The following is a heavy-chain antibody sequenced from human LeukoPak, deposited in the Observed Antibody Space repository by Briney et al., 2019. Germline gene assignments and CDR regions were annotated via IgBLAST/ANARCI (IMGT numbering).Heavy chain of an antibody. J-gene: IGHJ4*02. D-gene: IGHD1-26*01. CDR2: IIPIFGTA. CDR3: ASPKAGYSGSYHYYFDY. V-gene: IGHV1-69*05. CDR1: GGTFSSYA. Sequence: SVKVSCXASGGTFSSYAISWVRQAPGQGLEWMGGIIPIFGTANYAQEFQGRVTITTDESTSTAYMELSSLRSEDTAVYYCASPKAGYSGSYHYYFDYWGQGTLVTVSS.